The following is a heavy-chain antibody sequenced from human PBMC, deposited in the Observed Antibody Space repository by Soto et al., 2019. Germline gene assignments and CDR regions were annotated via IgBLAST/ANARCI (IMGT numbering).Heavy chain of an antibody. CDR1: GFTFSSYA. CDR2: ISYDGSNK. V-gene: IGHV3-30-3*01. CDR3: ARDRGYYDSSGYLDYYYYDGMDV. J-gene: IGHJ6*02. D-gene: IGHD3-22*01. Sequence: QVQLVESGGGVVQPGRSLRLSCAASGFTFSSYAMHWVRQAPGKGLEWVAVISYDGSNKYYADSVKGRFTISRDNSKNTLYLQMNSLRAEDTAVYYCARDRGYYDSSGYLDYYYYDGMDVWGQGTTVTVSS.